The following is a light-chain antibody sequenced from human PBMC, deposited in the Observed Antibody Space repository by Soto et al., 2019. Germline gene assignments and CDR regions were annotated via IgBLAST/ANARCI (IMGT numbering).Light chain of an antibody. Sequence: DIQMTQSPSTLSASVGDRVTITCRASQSISSWLAWYQQKPGKAPKLLIYKASSLESGVPSRFSGSGSGTEFTLTISSLQPYDFATYYCQQYNSYSFGQGTKVDSK. CDR1: QSISSW. V-gene: IGKV1-5*03. CDR2: KAS. J-gene: IGKJ1*01. CDR3: QQYNSYS.